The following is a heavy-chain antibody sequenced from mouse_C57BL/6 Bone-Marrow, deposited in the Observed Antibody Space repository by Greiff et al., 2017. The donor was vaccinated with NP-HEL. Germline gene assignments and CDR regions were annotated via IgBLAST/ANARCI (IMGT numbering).Heavy chain of an antibody. J-gene: IGHJ4*01. CDR2: INPGSGGT. Sequence: QVQLQQSGAELVRPGTSVKVSCKASGYAFTNYLIEWVKQRPGQGLEWIGVINPGSGGTNYNEKFKGKATLTADKSSSTAYMHLSSLTSEDSAVYFCARGTPYAMDYWGQGTSVTVSS. CDR3: ARGTPYAMDY. V-gene: IGHV1-54*01. D-gene: IGHD2-14*01. CDR1: GYAFTNYL.